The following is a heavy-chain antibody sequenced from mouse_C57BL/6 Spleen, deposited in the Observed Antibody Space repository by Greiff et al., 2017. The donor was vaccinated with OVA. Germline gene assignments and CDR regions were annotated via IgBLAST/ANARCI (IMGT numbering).Heavy chain of an antibody. J-gene: IGHJ1*03. CDR1: GYTFTSYG. Sequence: VQLQQSGAELARPGASVKLSCKASGYTFTSYGISWVKQRTGQGLEWIGEIYPRSGNTYYNEKFKGKATLTADKSSSTAYMELRSLTSEDSAVYGCARSGLYDGYWYFDVWGTGTTVTVSS. V-gene: IGHV1-81*01. D-gene: IGHD2-3*01. CDR2: IYPRSGNT. CDR3: ARSGLYDGYWYFDV.